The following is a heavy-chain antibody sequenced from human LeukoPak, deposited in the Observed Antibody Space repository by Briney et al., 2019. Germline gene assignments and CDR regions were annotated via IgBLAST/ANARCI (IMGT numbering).Heavy chain of an antibody. V-gene: IGHV3-33*01. J-gene: IGHJ4*02. CDR2: IVYDGRSA. Sequence: GRSLRLSCAASGVSFSRHGMHWGRVAPGKGLECGAFIVYDGRSATYADSLKGRFTISRDHHKNTVYLQMNSVRAEATAVYCCARFTGGDSSGYYEDWGPGTLVTVSS. D-gene: IGHD3-22*01. CDR3: ARFTGGDSSGYYED. CDR1: GVSFSRHG.